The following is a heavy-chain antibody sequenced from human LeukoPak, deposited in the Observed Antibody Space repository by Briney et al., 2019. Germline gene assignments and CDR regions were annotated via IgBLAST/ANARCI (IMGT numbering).Heavy chain of an antibody. CDR3: TTRYCSSTSCRNNWFDP. CDR2: IIPIFGTA. CDR1: GGTFSSYA. Sequence: SAKVSCKASGGTFSSYAISWARHAHGQGLEWMGGIIPIFGTANYAQKFQGRVTITADESTSTAYMELSSLRSEDTAVYYCTTRYCSSTSCRNNWFDPWGQGTLVTVSS. V-gene: IGHV1-69*01. D-gene: IGHD2-2*01. J-gene: IGHJ5*02.